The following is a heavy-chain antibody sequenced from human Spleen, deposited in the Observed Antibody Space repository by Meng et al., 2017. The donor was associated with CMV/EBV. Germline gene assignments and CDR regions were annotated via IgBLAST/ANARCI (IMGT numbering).Heavy chain of an antibody. CDR1: GYTFTGYY. V-gene: IGHV1-2*02. Sequence: ASVKVSCKASGYTFTGYYMHWVRQAPGQGLEWMGWINPNSGGTNYAQKFQGRVTMTRDTSISTAYMELSRLRSDDTAVYYCARATKNRVLFVLVPAAADYWGQGTLVTVSS. D-gene: IGHD2-2*01. CDR2: INPNSGGT. J-gene: IGHJ4*02. CDR3: ARATKNRVLFVLVPAAADY.